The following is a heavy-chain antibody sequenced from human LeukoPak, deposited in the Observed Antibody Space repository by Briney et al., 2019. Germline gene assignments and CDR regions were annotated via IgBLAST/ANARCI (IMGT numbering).Heavy chain of an antibody. D-gene: IGHD6-13*01. Sequence: QPGGSLRLSCAASGFTFSSYSMNWVRQAPGKGLEWVAGISYDGSEEFYADSVKGRFIISRDDSKNTLYLQLNSLRADDTAVYYCAKDPEKYSSSYYWGQGTLVTVSS. J-gene: IGHJ4*02. CDR2: ISYDGSEE. V-gene: IGHV3-30*18. CDR3: AKDPEKYSSSYY. CDR1: GFTFSSYS.